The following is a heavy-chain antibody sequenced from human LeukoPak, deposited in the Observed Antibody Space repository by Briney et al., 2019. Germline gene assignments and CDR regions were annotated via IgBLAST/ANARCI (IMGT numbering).Heavy chain of an antibody. Sequence: GGSLRLSCAASGFTVSSNYMSWVRQAPGKGLEWVSVIYSGGSTYYADSVKGRFTISRDNSKNTLFLQMNTVRAEDTAVYYCAKDKVSSWSFDYWGQGTLVTVSS. CDR2: IYSGGST. V-gene: IGHV3-53*01. CDR3: AKDKVSSWSFDY. J-gene: IGHJ4*02. D-gene: IGHD6-13*01. CDR1: GFTVSSNY.